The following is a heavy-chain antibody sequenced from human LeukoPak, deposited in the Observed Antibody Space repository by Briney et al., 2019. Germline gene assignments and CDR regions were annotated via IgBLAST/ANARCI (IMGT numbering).Heavy chain of an antibody. Sequence: ASETLSLTCAVYGGSFSGYYWSWIRQPPGKGVGWIGGINHIGSNNYNPSLKSRVTISVDTAKNQFSLKMSSVTAADTAVYYCARRARIVLSRTNWFDPWGQGTLVTVSS. CDR3: ARRARIVLSRTNWFDP. V-gene: IGHV4-34*01. D-gene: IGHD2-8*01. J-gene: IGHJ5*02. CDR1: GGSFSGYY. CDR2: INHIGSN.